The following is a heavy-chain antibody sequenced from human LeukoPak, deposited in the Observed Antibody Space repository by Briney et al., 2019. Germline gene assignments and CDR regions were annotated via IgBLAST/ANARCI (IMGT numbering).Heavy chain of an antibody. CDR2: INDRGHT. V-gene: IGHV4-34*01. J-gene: IGHJ4*02. D-gene: IGHD4-23*01. CDR3: ARDPTMVVTLPYYFDF. CDR1: GWSFIGYH. Sequence: SETLSLTCAVHGWSFIGYHWNWVRQSPERGLEWIGEINDRGHTNYNPSLKSQVTISVDTSKKQFSLRLSSVTAADTAVYYCARDPTMVVTLPYYFDFRGQGTLVAVSS.